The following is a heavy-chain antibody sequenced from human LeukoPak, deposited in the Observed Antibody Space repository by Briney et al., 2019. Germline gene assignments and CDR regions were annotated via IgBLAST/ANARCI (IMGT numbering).Heavy chain of an antibody. Sequence: PGGSLRLSCAASGFIFSDYWMLWVRQAPGKGLLRVSRVKGDGSGITYADSVKGRFTISRDNAKNTLYLQMNSLRVEDTAVYYCARDYWGSGDYWGQGTLVTVSS. CDR3: ARDYWGSGDY. V-gene: IGHV3-74*01. J-gene: IGHJ4*02. D-gene: IGHD7-27*01. CDR2: VKGDGSGI. CDR1: GFIFSDYW.